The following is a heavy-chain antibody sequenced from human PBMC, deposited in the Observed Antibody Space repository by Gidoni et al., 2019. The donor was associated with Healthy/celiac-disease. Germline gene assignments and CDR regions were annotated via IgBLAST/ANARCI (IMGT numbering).Heavy chain of an antibody. CDR1: GFTFSSYG. J-gene: IGHJ6*03. CDR3: ARDTWEGDYYYYMDV. CDR2: IWYDGSNK. V-gene: IGHV3-33*01. D-gene: IGHD1-26*01. Sequence: QVQLVESGGGVVQPGRSLRLSCAASGFTFSSYGMHWVRQAPGKGLEWVAVIWYDGSNKYYADSVKGRFTISRDNSKNTLYLQMNSLRAEDTAVYYCARDTWEGDYYYYMDVWGKGTTVTVSS.